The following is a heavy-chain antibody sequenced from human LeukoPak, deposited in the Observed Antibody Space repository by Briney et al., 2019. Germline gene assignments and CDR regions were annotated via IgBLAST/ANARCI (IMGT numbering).Heavy chain of an antibody. CDR1: GYTFTSYD. CDR3: ARGSGTGYY. J-gene: IGHJ4*02. Sequence: ASVKVSCKASGYTFTSYDINWVRQATGQGLEWMGWMNPDSDNTGYAQKFQGRVTMTRNISINTAYMELSSLRSEGTAVYCCARGSGTGYYWGQGTLVTVSS. V-gene: IGHV1-8*01. CDR2: MNPDSDNT. D-gene: IGHD3-10*01.